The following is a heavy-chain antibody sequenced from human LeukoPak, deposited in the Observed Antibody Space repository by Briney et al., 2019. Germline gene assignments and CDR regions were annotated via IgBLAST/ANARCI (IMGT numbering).Heavy chain of an antibody. CDR1: GFTFSSYG. CDR3: ARGGTTVDY. V-gene: IGHV3-33*01. CDR2: IWYDGSNK. D-gene: IGHD4-17*01. Sequence: GGSLRLSCAASGFTFSSYGMHWVRRAPGKGLEWVAVIWYDGSNKYYADSVKGRFTISRDNSKNTLYLQMNSLRAEDTAVYYCARGGTTVDYWGQGTLVTVSS. J-gene: IGHJ4*02.